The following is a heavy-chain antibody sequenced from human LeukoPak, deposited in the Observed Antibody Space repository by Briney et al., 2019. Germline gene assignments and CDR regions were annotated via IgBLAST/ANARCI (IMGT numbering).Heavy chain of an antibody. D-gene: IGHD1-26*01. J-gene: IGHJ4*02. V-gene: IGHV3-30*02. CDR1: GFTFSSYG. CDR2: IRYDGSNK. Sequence: GGSLRLSCAASGFTFSSYGMHWVRQAPGKGLEWVAFIRYDGSNKYYADSVKGRFTISRDNSKNTLYLQMNSLTAEDTAVYYCAKRIVGAHRYFDYWGQGTLVTVSS. CDR3: AKRIVGAHRYFDY.